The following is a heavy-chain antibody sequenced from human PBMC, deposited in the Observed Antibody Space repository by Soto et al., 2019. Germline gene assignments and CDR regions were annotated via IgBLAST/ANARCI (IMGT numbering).Heavy chain of an antibody. CDR3: ATDLGRPFDIVVVPAAMG. Sequence: SETLSLTCAVYGGSFSGYYWSWIRQPPGKGLEWIGEINHSGSTNYNPSLKSRVTISVDTSKNQFSLKLSSVTAADTAVYYCATDLGRPFDIVVVPAAMGWGQGTLVTVSS. V-gene: IGHV4-34*01. D-gene: IGHD2-2*01. CDR2: INHSGST. CDR1: GGSFSGYY. J-gene: IGHJ4*02.